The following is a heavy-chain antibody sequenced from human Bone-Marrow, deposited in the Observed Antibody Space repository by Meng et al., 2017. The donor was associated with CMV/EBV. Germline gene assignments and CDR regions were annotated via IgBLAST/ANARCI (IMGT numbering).Heavy chain of an antibody. D-gene: IGHD2-2*01. CDR2: INHSGST. J-gene: IGHJ4*02. CDR1: SGSFSGYY. V-gene: IGHV4-34*01. CDR3: ARGRGYCSDTSCYWAEY. Sequence: SETLSLTCAVYSGSFSGYYWSWIRHSPGKGLEWIGEINHSGSTNYNPSLRSRVTISVDTSKNQFSLKLTSVTTADTAVYYCARGRGYCSDTSCYWAEYWGQGSLVTVSS.